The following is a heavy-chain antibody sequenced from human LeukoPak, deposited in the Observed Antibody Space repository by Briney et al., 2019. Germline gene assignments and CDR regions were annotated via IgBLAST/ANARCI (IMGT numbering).Heavy chain of an antibody. J-gene: IGHJ4*02. CDR1: GFTFSSYG. D-gene: IGHD6-19*01. CDR3: VKHRSGWQKIYYFDY. Sequence: GGSLRLSCAGSGFTFSSYGMSWVRQAPGKGREWVSAISGSGGSTYYADSVKGRFTISRDNSKNTLYLQMNSLRAEDTAVYYCVKHRSGWQKIYYFDYWGQGTLVTVSS. CDR2: ISGSGGST. V-gene: IGHV3-23*01.